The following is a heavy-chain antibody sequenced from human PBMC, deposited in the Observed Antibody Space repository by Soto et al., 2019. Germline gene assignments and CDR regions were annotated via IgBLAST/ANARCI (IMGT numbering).Heavy chain of an antibody. V-gene: IGHV3-13*04. Sequence: EVQLVESGGGLVQPGGSLRLSCVASGFTFGSFDMHWVRQVSGKGLEWVSSIASTGDPYYPGSEKGRFTISREDAKNSVHLQINSLRIGDTAVYYCAREGTGGGFDVWGQGTMVTVSS. D-gene: IGHD1-1*01. CDR3: AREGTGGGFDV. J-gene: IGHJ3*01. CDR1: GFTFGSFD. CDR2: IASTGDP.